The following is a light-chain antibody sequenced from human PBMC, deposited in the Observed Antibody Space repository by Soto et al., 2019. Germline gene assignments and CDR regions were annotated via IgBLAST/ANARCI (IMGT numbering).Light chain of an antibody. CDR2: AVS. J-gene: IGKJ4*01. CDR3: LQHNSYPLT. V-gene: IGKV1-17*01. CDR1: QGIRRD. Sequence: DIQMTQYPSSLSAPVGGRVTITCRASQGIRRDLGWYQQKPGKAPTRLIYAVSSLHSGVPSRFSGSGSGTEITLTISSLQPEDSATYYCLQHNSYPLTFGGGTKVEIK.